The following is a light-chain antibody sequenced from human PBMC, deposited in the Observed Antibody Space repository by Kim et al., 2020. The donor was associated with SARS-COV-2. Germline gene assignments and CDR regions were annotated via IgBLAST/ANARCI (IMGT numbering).Light chain of an antibody. CDR1: NIGGKS. V-gene: IGLV3-21*04. CDR2: YDS. J-gene: IGLJ2*01. CDR3: QVWDSGSDHMV. Sequence: APGETAKSTCGGNNIGGKSVQWNQQRPGQAPVLVIYYDSDRPSGIPERFSGSNSGNTATLTISRVEVGDEADYYCQVWDSGSDHMVFGGGTQLTVL.